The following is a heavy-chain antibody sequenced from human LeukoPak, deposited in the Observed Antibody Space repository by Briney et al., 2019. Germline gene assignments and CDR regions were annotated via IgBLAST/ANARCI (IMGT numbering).Heavy chain of an antibody. J-gene: IGHJ4*02. D-gene: IGHD6-6*01. CDR3: ARDLPSSSSQADDY. CDR2: INPNSGGT. Sequence: ASVKVSCKASGYTFTGYYMHWVRQAPGQGLEWMGWINPNSGGTNYAQKFQGRVTMTRDTSISTAYMELSRLRSDDTAVYYCARDLPSSSSQADDYWGQRTLVTVSS. V-gene: IGHV1-2*02. CDR1: GYTFTGYY.